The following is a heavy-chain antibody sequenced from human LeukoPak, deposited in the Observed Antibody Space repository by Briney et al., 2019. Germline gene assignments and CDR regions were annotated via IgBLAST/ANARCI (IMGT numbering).Heavy chain of an antibody. J-gene: IGHJ4*02. CDR3: AKRNWGSRYFDY. CDR1: GFTFSSYS. CDR2: FNGDGGST. Sequence: PGGSLRLSCAASGFTFSSYSMNWVRQAPGKGLEWVSTFNGDGGSTYYADSVKGRFTISRDNSKDTVYLQMNSLRAEDTAVYYCAKRNWGSRYFDYWGQGTLVTVAS. D-gene: IGHD7-27*01. V-gene: IGHV3-23*01.